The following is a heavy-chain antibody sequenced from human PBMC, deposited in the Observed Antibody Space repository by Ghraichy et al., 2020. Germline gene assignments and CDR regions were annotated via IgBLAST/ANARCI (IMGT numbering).Heavy chain of an antibody. D-gene: IGHD3-10*01. CDR3: ARVGTWYYYYYMDV. V-gene: IGHV4-59*01. CDR2: IYYSGST. J-gene: IGHJ6*03. Sequence: LETLSLTCTVSGGSISSYYWSWIRQPPGKGLEWIGYIYYSGSTNYNPSLKSRVTISVDTSKNQFSLKLSSVTAADTAVYYCARVGTWYYYYYMDVWGKGTTVTVSS. CDR1: GGSISSYY.